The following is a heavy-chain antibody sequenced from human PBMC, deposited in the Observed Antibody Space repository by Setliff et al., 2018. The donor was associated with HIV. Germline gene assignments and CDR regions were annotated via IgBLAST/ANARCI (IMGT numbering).Heavy chain of an antibody. CDR2: IFFTGNT. CDR1: GGSISGYY. V-gene: IGHV4-59*01. D-gene: IGHD3-10*01. Sequence: SETLSLTCTVSGGSISGYYWSWIRQPPGKGLEYIGSIFFTGNTIYNPSLKARVTLSVDMSKTQVFLRLRSVTAADTAVYYCARDNSYYYGSGSHYWYGMDVWGQGTTVTVSS. J-gene: IGHJ6*01. CDR3: ARDNSYYYGSGSHYWYGMDV.